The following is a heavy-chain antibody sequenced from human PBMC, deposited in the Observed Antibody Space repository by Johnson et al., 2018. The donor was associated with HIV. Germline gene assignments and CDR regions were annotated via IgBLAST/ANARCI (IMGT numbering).Heavy chain of an antibody. Sequence: VHLVESGGGLVKPGGSLRLSCAASGFTFSNAWMSWVRQAPGKGLEWVSGISWNSVNIDYADSVKGRFTISRDNAKNSLYLQMNSLRTEDTALYYCAKDRQATSTLGAFDIWGQGNMVIVSS. J-gene: IGHJ3*02. CDR1: GFTFSNAW. D-gene: IGHD5-24*01. CDR3: AKDRQATSTLGAFDI. CDR2: ISWNSVNI. V-gene: IGHV3-9*01.